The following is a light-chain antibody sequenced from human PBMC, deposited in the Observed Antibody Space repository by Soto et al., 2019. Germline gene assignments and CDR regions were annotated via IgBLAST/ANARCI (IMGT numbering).Light chain of an antibody. CDR3: QQTYSTPYT. Sequence: IHMTQSPSSLSASVGDRVTITCRASQRITTYLNWYQQKPGEAPKLLISTSGTLQRGVPSRFSGSGSGTDFTLTITSLRRADFATYFCQQTYSTPYTFGQGTQLEI. J-gene: IGKJ2*01. CDR2: TSG. CDR1: QRITTY. V-gene: IGKV1-39*01.